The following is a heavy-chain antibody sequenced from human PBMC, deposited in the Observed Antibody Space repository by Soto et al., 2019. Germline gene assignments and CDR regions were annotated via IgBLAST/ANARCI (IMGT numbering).Heavy chain of an antibody. D-gene: IGHD2-2*01. CDR2: ISYDGSNK. CDR1: GFTFSSYA. V-gene: IGHV3-30-3*01. Sequence: PGGSLRLSCAASGFTFSSYAMHWVRQAPGKGLEWVAVISYDGSNKYYADSVKGRFTISRDNSKNTLYLQMNSLRAEDTAVYYCARDRSTRSIFDYWGQGTLVTVSS. J-gene: IGHJ4*02. CDR3: ARDRSTRSIFDY.